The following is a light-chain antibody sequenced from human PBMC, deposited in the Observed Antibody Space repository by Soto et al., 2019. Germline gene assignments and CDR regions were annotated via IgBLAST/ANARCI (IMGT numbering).Light chain of an antibody. V-gene: IGKV1-5*01. CDR3: QQSHTLPIT. J-gene: IGKJ5*01. CDR1: QSINRC. Sequence: DIQMTQSPSTLSVSAGDRVTITCRASQSINRCLAWYQQKPGKAPKLLINDASSVETGVPSRFSGSGSGTEFTLTISSLQPDDFATYYCQQSHTLPITFGQGTQVDVK. CDR2: DAS.